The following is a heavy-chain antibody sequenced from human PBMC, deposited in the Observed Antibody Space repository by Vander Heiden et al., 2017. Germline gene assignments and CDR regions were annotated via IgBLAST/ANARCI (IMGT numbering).Heavy chain of an antibody. CDR1: GITFDDYA. V-gene: IGHV3-43D*04. Sequence: EMQLVESGGVVVQPVGSLRISCAASGITFDDYAMNGVRQAPGKGLEWVSLISWDGGSTYYADSVKGRFTISRDNSKISLYLQMNSLRAEDTALYYCAKDTISRDGYSYYYYYGMDVWGQGTTVTVSS. CDR3: AKDTISRDGYSYYYYYGMDV. J-gene: IGHJ6*02. CDR2: ISWDGGST. D-gene: IGHD5-18*01.